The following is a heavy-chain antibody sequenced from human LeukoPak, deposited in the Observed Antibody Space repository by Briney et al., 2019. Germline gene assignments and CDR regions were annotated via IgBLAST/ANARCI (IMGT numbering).Heavy chain of an antibody. J-gene: IGHJ4*02. CDR2: IIGSGGST. Sequence: GGSLGLSCEASGFTFSGSSMSWVRQAPGKGLEWVSAIIGSGGSTYYADSVKGRFTISRDNSKNTLYLQMNSLRAEDTAVYYCAKTAGYDFWSGYNYFDYWGQGTLVTVSS. CDR1: GFTFSGSS. V-gene: IGHV3-23*01. D-gene: IGHD3-3*01. CDR3: AKTAGYDFWSGYNYFDY.